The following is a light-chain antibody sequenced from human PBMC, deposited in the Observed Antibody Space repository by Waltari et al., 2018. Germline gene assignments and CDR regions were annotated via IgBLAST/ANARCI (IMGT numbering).Light chain of an antibody. CDR3: QAYDSSLSASV. J-gene: IGLJ2*01. Sequence: QSVLTQPPSVSGAPGQRVTISCTGSSSNIGAGYDVHWYPHLPGTAPKLLIYGNSNRPSGVPDRVSGAKSGSSASLGITGLQAEDEADYYCQAYDSSLSASVFGGGTKLTVL. V-gene: IGLV1-40*01. CDR1: SSNIGAGYD. CDR2: GNS.